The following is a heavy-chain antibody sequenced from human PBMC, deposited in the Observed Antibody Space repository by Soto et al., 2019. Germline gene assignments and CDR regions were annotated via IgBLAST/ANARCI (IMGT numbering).Heavy chain of an antibody. J-gene: IGHJ4*02. Sequence: SVKVSCKASGGTLSSYAISWVRQAPGQGLEWMGGIIPIFGTANYAQKFQGRVTITADESTSTAYMELSSLRSEDTAVYYCARSGRATMVRGVIINFDYWGQGTLVTVSS. CDR2: IIPIFGTA. D-gene: IGHD3-10*01. CDR1: GGTLSSYA. CDR3: ARSGRATMVRGVIINFDY. V-gene: IGHV1-69*13.